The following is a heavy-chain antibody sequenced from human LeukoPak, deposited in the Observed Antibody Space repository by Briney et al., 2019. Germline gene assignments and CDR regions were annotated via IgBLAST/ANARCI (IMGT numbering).Heavy chain of an antibody. V-gene: IGHV3-15*01. CDR2: IKSKTDGGTT. CDR1: GFTFSNAW. Sequence: GGSLRLSCAASGFTFSNAWMGWVRQAPGKGLEWVGRIKSKTDGGTTEYAAPVKGRFTISRDDSKNTLYLQMNSLKIEDTGVYYCTTDRAIAVRPLFDYWGQGTLVTVSS. J-gene: IGHJ4*02. D-gene: IGHD6-6*01. CDR3: TTDRAIAVRPLFDY.